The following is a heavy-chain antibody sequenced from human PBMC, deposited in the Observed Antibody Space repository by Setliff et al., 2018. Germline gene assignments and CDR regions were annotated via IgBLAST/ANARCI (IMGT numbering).Heavy chain of an antibody. J-gene: IGHJ4*02. Sequence: GESLKISCAASGFTFSTYRMHWVRQAPGKGLEWVAVIWDDGGNKYHADSVKGRFTISRDNAKKSLYLQMNSLRAEDTAVYYCARDPGWKQFDYWGQGTLVTVSS. CDR1: GFTFSTYR. D-gene: IGHD6-19*01. CDR3: ARDPGWKQFDY. V-gene: IGHV3-33*08. CDR2: IWDDGGNK.